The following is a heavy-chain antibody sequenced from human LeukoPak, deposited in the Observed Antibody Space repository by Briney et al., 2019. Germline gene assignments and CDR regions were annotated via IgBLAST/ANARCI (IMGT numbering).Heavy chain of an antibody. CDR1: GGSISSGGYY. CDR2: IYYSGST. J-gene: IGHJ4*02. V-gene: IGHV4-39*07. CDR3: AREMNSYGYG. Sequence: SQTLSLTCTVSGGSISSGGYYWSWIRQPPGKGLEWIGSIYYSGSTYYNPSLKSRVTISVDTSKNQFSLKLSSVTAADTAVYYCAREMNSYGYGWGQGTLVTVSS. D-gene: IGHD5-18*01.